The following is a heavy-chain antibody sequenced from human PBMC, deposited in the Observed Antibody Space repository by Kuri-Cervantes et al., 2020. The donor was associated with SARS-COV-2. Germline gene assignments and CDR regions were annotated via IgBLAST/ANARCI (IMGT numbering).Heavy chain of an antibody. D-gene: IGHD1-26*01. V-gene: IGHV4-39*01. CDR3: AKASIVGATYFDY. J-gene: IGHJ4*02. Sequence: GSLRLSCTVSGGSISSYYWGWIRQPPGKGLEWIGSIYYSGSTYYNPSLKSRVTISVDTSKNQFSLKLSSVTAADTAVYYCAKASIVGATYFDYRGQGTLVTVSS. CDR2: IYYSGST. CDR1: GGSISSYY.